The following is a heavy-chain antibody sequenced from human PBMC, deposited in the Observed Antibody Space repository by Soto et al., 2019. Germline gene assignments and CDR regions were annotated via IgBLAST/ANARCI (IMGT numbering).Heavy chain of an antibody. CDR1: GFTFSSYA. D-gene: IGHD3-3*01. CDR3: AKDQSRPLVFVFDP. J-gene: IGHJ5*02. V-gene: IGHV3-23*01. CDR2: ISGSGGST. Sequence: GGSLRLSCASSGFTFSSYAMSWVRQAPGKGLEWVSAISGSGGSTYFADSVKGRFTISRDNSKNTLYLQMNSLRAEDTAVYYCAKDQSRPLVFVFDPWGQGTLVTVSS.